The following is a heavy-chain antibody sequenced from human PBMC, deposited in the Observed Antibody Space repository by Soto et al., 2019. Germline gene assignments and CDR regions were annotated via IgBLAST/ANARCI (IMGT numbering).Heavy chain of an antibody. CDR3: AKGWADY. CDR2: ISGGST. V-gene: IGHV3-23*01. Sequence: EVQVLESGGGLVQPGGSLRLSCAASGFTISSYVMSWVRQAPGKGLEWVSGISGGSTYYADSVKGRFTISRDNSKNTLSLQMNSLRAEETAVYYCAKGWADYWGQVTLVTVSS. D-gene: IGHD3-16*01. J-gene: IGHJ4*02. CDR1: GFTISSYV.